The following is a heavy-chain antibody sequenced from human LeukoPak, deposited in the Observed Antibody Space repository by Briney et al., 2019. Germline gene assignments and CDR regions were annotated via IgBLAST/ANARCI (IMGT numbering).Heavy chain of an antibody. CDR3: AKDHGYYDILTGYYNVYYFDY. Sequence: GGSLRLSCAASGFTFSSYAMHWVRQAPGKGLEWVAVISYDGSNKYYADSVKGRFTISRDNSKNTLYLQMNSLRAEDTAVYYCAKDHGYYDILTGYYNVYYFDYWGQGTLVTVSS. CDR2: ISYDGSNK. V-gene: IGHV3-30-3*01. CDR1: GFTFSSYA. J-gene: IGHJ4*02. D-gene: IGHD3-9*01.